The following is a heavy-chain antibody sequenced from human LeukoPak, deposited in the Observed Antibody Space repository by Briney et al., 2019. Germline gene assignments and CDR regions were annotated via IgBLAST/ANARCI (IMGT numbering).Heavy chain of an antibody. V-gene: IGHV4-61*02. J-gene: IGHJ6*03. CDR1: GGSISSGSYY. Sequence: SEALSLTCTVSGGSISSGSYYWSWIRQPAGTGLEWIGRIYTSGSTNYNPSLKSRVTISVDTSKNQFFLKLSSVTAADTAVYYCARERNAYSSSWYVYYYYMDVWGKGTTVTISS. CDR3: ARERNAYSSSWYVYYYYMDV. D-gene: IGHD6-13*01. CDR2: IYTSGST.